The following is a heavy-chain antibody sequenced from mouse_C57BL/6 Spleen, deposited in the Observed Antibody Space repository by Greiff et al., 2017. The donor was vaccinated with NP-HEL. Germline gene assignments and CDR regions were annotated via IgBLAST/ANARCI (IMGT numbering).Heavy chain of an antibody. CDR1: GYTFTSYW. J-gene: IGHJ3*01. V-gene: IGHV1-55*01. D-gene: IGHD5-2*01. Sequence: QVQLQQSGAELAKPGASVKMSCKASGYTFTSYWITWVKQRPGQGLEWIGDIYPGSGSTNYNEKFKSKATLTVDTSSSTAYMQLSSLTSEDSAVSYCARGGIRSGFAYWGQGTLVTVSA. CDR2: IYPGSGST. CDR3: ARGGIRSGFAY.